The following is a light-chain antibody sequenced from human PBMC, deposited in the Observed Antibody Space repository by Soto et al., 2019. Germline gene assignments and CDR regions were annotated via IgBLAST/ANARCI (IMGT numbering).Light chain of an antibody. CDR3: QQFSSYPLT. V-gene: IGKV3-20*01. CDR2: DAS. CDR1: QTVRNNY. Sequence: EFVLTQSPGTLSLSPGERATLSCRASQTVRNNYLAWYQQKPGQAPRLLIYDASSRATGIPDRFSGGGSGTAFTLTISRLEPEDFAVYYCQQFSSYPLTFGGGPKVEIK. J-gene: IGKJ4*01.